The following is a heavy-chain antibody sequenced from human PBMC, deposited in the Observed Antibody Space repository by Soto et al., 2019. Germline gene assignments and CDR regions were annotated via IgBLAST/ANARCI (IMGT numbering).Heavy chain of an antibody. CDR1: GYTFNNYV. V-gene: IGHV1-3*01. Sequence: ASVKVSCKASGYTFNNYVMHWVRQAPGQRLEWMGWINAGNGNTKYSQKFQGRVTITRDTSASTAYMELSSLRSGDTAVYYCARGGASSGYYYFEYWGQGTLVTVS. CDR3: ARGGASSGYYYFEY. D-gene: IGHD3-22*01. J-gene: IGHJ4*02. CDR2: INAGNGNT.